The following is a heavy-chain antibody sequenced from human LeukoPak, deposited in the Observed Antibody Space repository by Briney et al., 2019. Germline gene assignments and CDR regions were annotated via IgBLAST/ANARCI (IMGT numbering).Heavy chain of an antibody. D-gene: IGHD5-12*01. CDR1: GGSISSSSFY. Sequence: SESLSLTCTVSGGSISSSSFYWDWIHQPPWKGLEWFGTIFYSGSTYYNPSLNGRFTISVHTSKNKFTLKLSYVTAAHTAVYYCARHSRSGYSDYESACDIWGQGTMVIVSS. J-gene: IGHJ3*02. CDR2: IFYSGST. CDR3: ARHSRSGYSDYESACDI. V-gene: IGHV4-39*01.